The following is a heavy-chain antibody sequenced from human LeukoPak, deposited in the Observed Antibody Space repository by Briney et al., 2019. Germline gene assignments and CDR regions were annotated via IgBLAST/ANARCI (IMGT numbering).Heavy chain of an antibody. CDR3: HVYYYDSSGHPSHWYFDL. D-gene: IGHD3-22*01. V-gene: IGHV3-30*02. CDR2: IQFDGSNK. J-gene: IGHJ2*01. CDR1: GFTFSNYG. Sequence: PGGSLRLSRTASGFTFSNYGVHWVRQAPGKGLDWVAFIQFDGSNKYYADSVNGRFTISRDNSKNTLYLQMDSLRVEDTAVYYCHVYYYDSSGHPSHWYFDLWGRGTLVTVSS.